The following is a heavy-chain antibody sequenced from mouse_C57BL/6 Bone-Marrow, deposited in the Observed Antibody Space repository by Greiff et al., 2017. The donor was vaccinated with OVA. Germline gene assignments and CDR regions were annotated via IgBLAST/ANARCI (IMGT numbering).Heavy chain of an antibody. CDR1: GFSLTSYG. J-gene: IGHJ1*03. D-gene: IGHD2-4*01. CDR2: IWSGGST. Sequence: VKVVESGPGLVQPSQSLSITCTVSGFSLTSYGVHWVRQPPGKGLEWLGVIWSGGSTDYNAAFISRLSISKDNSKSQVFFKMNSLQADDTAIYYCAKRDDYDGDWYFDVWGTGTTVTVSS. V-gene: IGHV2-4*01. CDR3: AKRDDYDGDWYFDV.